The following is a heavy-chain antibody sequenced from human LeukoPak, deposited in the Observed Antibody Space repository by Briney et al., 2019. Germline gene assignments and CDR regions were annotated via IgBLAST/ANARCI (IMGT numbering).Heavy chain of an antibody. CDR3: ARALGYCSSTSCQGVYYYGMDV. D-gene: IGHD2-2*01. J-gene: IGHJ6*02. V-gene: IGHV1-69*04. CDR2: IIPILGIA. CDR1: GGTFSSYA. Sequence: ASVKVSCKASGGTFSSYAISWVRQAPGQGLEWMGRIIPILGIANYAQKFQGRVTITADKSTSTAYMELSSLRSEDTAVYYCARALGYCSSTSCQGVYYYGMDVWGQGTTVTVSS.